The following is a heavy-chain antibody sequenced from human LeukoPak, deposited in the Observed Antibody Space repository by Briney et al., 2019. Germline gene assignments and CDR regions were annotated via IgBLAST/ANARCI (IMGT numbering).Heavy chain of an antibody. Sequence: PGGSLRLSCAASGFTFSSYGMHWVRQAPGKGLEWVANINPDGNTMLYVDSVKGRVTISRDNAKNSLYLQMNSLRVEDTALYFCAIGDTTGWLFDPWGLGTLVAVSS. CDR2: INPDGNTM. D-gene: IGHD6-19*01. CDR3: AIGDTTGWLFDP. V-gene: IGHV3-7*01. J-gene: IGHJ5*02. CDR1: GFTFSSYG.